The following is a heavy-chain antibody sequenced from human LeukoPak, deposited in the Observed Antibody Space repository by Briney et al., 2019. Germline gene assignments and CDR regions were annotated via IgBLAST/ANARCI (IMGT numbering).Heavy chain of an antibody. CDR3: ARSSGYLVGNYYYYMDV. CDR1: GGSISSYY. J-gene: IGHJ6*03. D-gene: IGHD3-22*01. V-gene: IGHV4-59*01. CDR2: IYYSGST. Sequence: SETLSLTCTVSGGSISSYYWSWIRQPPGKGLEWIGYIYYSGSTNYNPSLKSRVTISVDTSKNQFSLKLSSVTAADTAVYYCARSSGYLVGNYYYYMDVWGKGTTVTISS.